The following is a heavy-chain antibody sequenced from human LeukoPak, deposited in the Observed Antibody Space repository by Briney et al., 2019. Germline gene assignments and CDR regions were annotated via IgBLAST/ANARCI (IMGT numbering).Heavy chain of an antibody. J-gene: IGHJ5*02. Sequence: GGSLRLSCAASGFTFSSYWMSWVRQAPGKGLEWVANIKQDGSEKYYVDSVKGRFTISRDNAKNSLFLQMNSLRAEDTAVYYCARGGGSYSNWFDPWGQGTLVTVSS. CDR1: GFTFSSYW. V-gene: IGHV3-7*01. D-gene: IGHD1-26*01. CDR3: ARGGGSYSNWFDP. CDR2: IKQDGSEK.